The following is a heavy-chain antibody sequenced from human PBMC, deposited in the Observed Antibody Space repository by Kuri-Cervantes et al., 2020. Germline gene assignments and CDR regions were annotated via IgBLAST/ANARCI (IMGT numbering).Heavy chain of an antibody. CDR1: GFTFSSYA. D-gene: IGHD3-10*01. CDR3: ARGSFGEFDY. V-gene: IGHV3-23*01. CDR2: ISGSGGST. J-gene: IGHJ4*02. Sequence: GESLKISCAASGFTFSSYAMSWVRQAPGKGLEWVSAISGSGGSTYYADSVKGRFTISRDNSKNTLYLQMNSLRAEDTAVYYCARGSFGEFDYWGQGTLVTVSS.